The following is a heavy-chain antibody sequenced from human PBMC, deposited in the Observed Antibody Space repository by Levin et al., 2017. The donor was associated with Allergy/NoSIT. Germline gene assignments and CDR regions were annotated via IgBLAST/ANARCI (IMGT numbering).Heavy chain of an antibody. V-gene: IGHV1-18*01. CDR3: ARDIRYTPNYGSGNKAPGVY. CDR1: GYTFTSYG. Sequence: GESLKISCQASGYTFTSYGISWVRQAPGQGLEWMGWISAYNGNTNYAQKLQGRVTMTTDTSTSTAYMELRSLRSDDTAVYYCARDIRYTPNYGSGNKAPGVYWGQGTLVTVSS. D-gene: IGHD3-10*01. J-gene: IGHJ4*02. CDR2: ISAYNGNT.